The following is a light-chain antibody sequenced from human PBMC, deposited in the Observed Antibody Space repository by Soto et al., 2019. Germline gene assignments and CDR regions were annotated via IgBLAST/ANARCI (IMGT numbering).Light chain of an antibody. Sequence: QSALTQPASVSGSPGQSITISSTGTSSEVGAYNYVSWYQQHPGKAPKLMIYNVSNRPSGVSNRFSGYKSGNTASLTISGLQAEDEADYYCYSYTTSSTRVFGGGTKLTVL. CDR2: NVS. J-gene: IGLJ2*01. CDR3: YSYTTSSTRV. CDR1: SSEVGAYNY. V-gene: IGLV2-14*01.